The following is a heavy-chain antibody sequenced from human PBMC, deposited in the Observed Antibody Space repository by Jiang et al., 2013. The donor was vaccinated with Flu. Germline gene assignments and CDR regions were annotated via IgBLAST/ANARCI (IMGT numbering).Heavy chain of an antibody. V-gene: IGHV4-34*01. CDR3: ASLPPKKAPVDY. Sequence: LLKPSETLSLTCAVYGGSFSGYYWSWIRQPPGKGLEWIGEINHSGSTNYNPSLKSRVTISVDTSKNQFSLKLSSVTAADTAVYYCASLPPKKAPVDYWGQGTLVTVSS. J-gene: IGHJ4*02. CDR1: GGSFSGYY. CDR2: INHSGST.